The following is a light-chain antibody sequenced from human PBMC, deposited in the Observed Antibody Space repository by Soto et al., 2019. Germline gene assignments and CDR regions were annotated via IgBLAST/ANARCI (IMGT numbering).Light chain of an antibody. Sequence: AAFSCTRSNSNIGAGYDVHWYQQLPGTAPKLLIYGNSNRPSGVPDRFSGSKSGTSASLAITGLQSEDEADYYCQSYDSSLSRYVFGTGT. CDR2: GNS. CDR1: NSNIGAGYD. V-gene: IGLV1-40*01. J-gene: IGLJ1*01. CDR3: QSYDSSLSRYV.